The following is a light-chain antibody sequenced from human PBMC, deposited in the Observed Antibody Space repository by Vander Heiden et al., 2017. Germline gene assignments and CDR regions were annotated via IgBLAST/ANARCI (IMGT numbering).Light chain of an antibody. V-gene: IGKV3-11*01. CDR3: QQRSNWPPET. CDR1: QSISSY. Sequence: EIVLTQSPATLPLSPGERATLSCRASQSISSYLAWYQQKPGQAPRLLIYDASNRATGTPARFSGSGSGTDFTLTISSLEPEDFVVYYCQQRSNWPPETFGQGTKLEIK. CDR2: DAS. J-gene: IGKJ2*01.